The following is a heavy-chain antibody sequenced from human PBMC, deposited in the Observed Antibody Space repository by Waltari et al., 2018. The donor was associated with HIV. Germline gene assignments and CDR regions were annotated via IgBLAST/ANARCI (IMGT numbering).Heavy chain of an antibody. CDR2: MNPNSGNT. J-gene: IGHJ6*02. CDR1: GYTLPSYD. V-gene: IGHV1-8*01. Sequence: QVQLVQSGAEVKKPGASVKVSCKASGYTLPSYDINWGRRPTGQGLEWMGWMNPNSGNTGYAQKFQGRVTMTRNTSISTAYMELSSLRSEDTAVYYCARLGYCSSTSCYYYYYYGMDVWGQGTTVTVSS. CDR3: ARLGYCSSTSCYYYYYYGMDV. D-gene: IGHD2-2*01.